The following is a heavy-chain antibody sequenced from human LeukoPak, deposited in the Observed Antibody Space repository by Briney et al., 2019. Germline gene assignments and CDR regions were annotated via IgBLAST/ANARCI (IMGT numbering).Heavy chain of an antibody. Sequence: GGSLRLSCAVSGFTFSSYWTSWVRQAPGKGLEWVANIKQDESEKYFVDSVKGRFTISRDNAKNSLYLQMNSLRAEDTAVYYCARADFCSGGSCYPYPFDYWGQGTLVTVSS. V-gene: IGHV3-7*01. D-gene: IGHD2-15*01. J-gene: IGHJ4*02. CDR1: GFTFSSYW. CDR3: ARADFCSGGSCYPYPFDY. CDR2: IKQDESEK.